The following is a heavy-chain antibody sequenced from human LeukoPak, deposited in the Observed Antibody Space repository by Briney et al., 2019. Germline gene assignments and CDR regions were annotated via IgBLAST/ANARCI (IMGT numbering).Heavy chain of an antibody. J-gene: IGHJ3*02. CDR1: GGSINSGSYY. CDR3: ARLPTFVAFDI. Sequence: AETLSLTCTVSGGSINSGSYYWGWIRQPPGKGLEWIGNIYYSGSTYYNPSLKSRVSISVDTSKNHFSLRLSSVTAADTAVYYCARLPTFVAFDIWGQGTMVTVAS. V-gene: IGHV4-39*02. CDR2: IYYSGST. D-gene: IGHD2/OR15-2a*01.